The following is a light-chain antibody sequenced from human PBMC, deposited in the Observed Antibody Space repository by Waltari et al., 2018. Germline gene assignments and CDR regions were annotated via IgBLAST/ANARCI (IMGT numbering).Light chain of an antibody. CDR2: GAS. J-gene: IGKJ1*01. Sequence: EIVMTQSPATLSVSPGERATLSCRPSQSVSSNLAWYQQRPGQPPRLLIYGASTRATGIPARFSGSGSGTEFTLTISSLQSEDFAVYYCQQYNNWRTFGQGTKVEIK. CDR1: QSVSSN. V-gene: IGKV3-15*01. CDR3: QQYNNWRT.